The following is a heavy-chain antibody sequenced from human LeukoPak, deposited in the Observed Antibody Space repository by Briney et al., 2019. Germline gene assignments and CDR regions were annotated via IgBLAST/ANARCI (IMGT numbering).Heavy chain of an antibody. CDR3: ARDLDACGGGSCYSFDD. CDR2: ISYDGSNK. CDR1: GFTFSSYA. J-gene: IGHJ4*02. D-gene: IGHD2-15*01. Sequence: GGSLRLSCAASGFTFSSYAMHWVRQAPGKGLEWVAVISYDGSNKYYADSVKGRFTISRDNSKNTLYLQMNSLRAEDTAVYYCARDLDACGGGSCYSFDDWGQGTLVTVSS. V-gene: IGHV3-30*04.